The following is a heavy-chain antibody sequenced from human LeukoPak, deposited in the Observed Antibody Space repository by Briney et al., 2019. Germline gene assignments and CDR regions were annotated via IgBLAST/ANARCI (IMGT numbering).Heavy chain of an antibody. CDR1: GFTFSTYS. D-gene: IGHD6-19*01. CDR2: ISRNRDIT. Sequence: PGGSLRLSCVASGFTFSTYSMNWVRQAPGKGLEWVSYISRNRDITSYADSVKGRFTTSRDNARNLLYLQMNSLRDGDTAVYSCARLGYASGWADWGRGTLVTVSS. V-gene: IGHV3-48*02. CDR3: ARLGYASGWAD. J-gene: IGHJ4*02.